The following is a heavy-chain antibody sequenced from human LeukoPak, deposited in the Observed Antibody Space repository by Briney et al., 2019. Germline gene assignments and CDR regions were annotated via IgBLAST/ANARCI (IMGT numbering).Heavy chain of an antibody. V-gene: IGHV3-13*01. D-gene: IGHD4-17*01. CDR1: GLSFSSYD. J-gene: IGHJ2*01. CDR2: IGTKGDT. Sequence: GGSLRLSCAASGLSFSSYDMHWVRHATGKGLEWVSAIGTKGDTYYSDSVRGRFTISRENGKNSLYLQMNSLRAGDTAVHYCAREMSDTVTWGWYFDLWGRGTLVTVSS. CDR3: AREMSDTVTWGWYFDL.